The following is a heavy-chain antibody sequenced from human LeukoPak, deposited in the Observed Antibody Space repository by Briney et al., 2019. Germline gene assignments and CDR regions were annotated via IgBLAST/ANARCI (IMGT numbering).Heavy chain of an antibody. V-gene: IGHV3-23*01. CDR3: AGAQGAYYYYYYGMDV. Sequence: QPGGSLRLSCAASGFTFTSYSMNWVRQAPGKGLEWVSTISGGGGSTYYADSVKGRFTISRDNSKNTLYLQMNSLRAEDTAVYYCAGAQGAYYYYYYGMDVWGQGTTVTVSS. J-gene: IGHJ6*02. CDR2: ISGGGGST. CDR1: GFTFTSYS.